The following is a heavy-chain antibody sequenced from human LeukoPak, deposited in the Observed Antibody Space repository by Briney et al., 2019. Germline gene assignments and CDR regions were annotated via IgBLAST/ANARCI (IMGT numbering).Heavy chain of an antibody. CDR3: ARMGPRSYCSSTSCYMSI. CDR1: GYNFNDYG. Sequence: GASVKVSCKASGYNFNDYGVTWVRQAPGQGLEWMGWISAFTGDTNYAQKFQGRVTMTTDTSTDTAYMEMRSLRSDDTAVYYCARMGPRSYCSSTSCYMSIWGQGTLVTVSS. V-gene: IGHV1-18*01. J-gene: IGHJ4*02. CDR2: ISAFTGDT. D-gene: IGHD2-2*02.